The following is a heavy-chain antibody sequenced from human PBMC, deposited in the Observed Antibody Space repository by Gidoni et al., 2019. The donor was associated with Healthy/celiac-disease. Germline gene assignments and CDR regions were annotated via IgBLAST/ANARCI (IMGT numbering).Heavy chain of an antibody. D-gene: IGHD4-17*01. CDR2: MSGRGGSK. CDR3: AKLGDHGHGYFDL. Sequence: EVQLVESGGGLVQPGGSLRLSCAASGFTFSSDAMSWVRQAPGKGLGWGAAMSGRGGSKYYADSVKGRFTISRDNSKNTLYLQMNSLRAEDTAVYYCAKLGDHGHGYFDLWGRGTLVTVSS. J-gene: IGHJ2*01. CDR1: GFTFSSDA. V-gene: IGHV3-23*04.